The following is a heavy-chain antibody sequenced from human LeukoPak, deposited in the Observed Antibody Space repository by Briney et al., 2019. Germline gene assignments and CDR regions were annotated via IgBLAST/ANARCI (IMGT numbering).Heavy chain of an antibody. D-gene: IGHD5-12*01. CDR2: ISSSSSYI. Sequence: GGSLRLSCAASGFTFSSYAMSWVRQAPGKGLEWVSSISSSSSYIYYADSVKGRFTISRDNAKNSLYLQMNSLRAEDTAVYYCARVNRRDGYMLVHYYYGMDVWGQGTTVTVSS. CDR3: ARVNRRDGYMLVHYYYGMDV. V-gene: IGHV3-21*01. CDR1: GFTFSSYA. J-gene: IGHJ6*02.